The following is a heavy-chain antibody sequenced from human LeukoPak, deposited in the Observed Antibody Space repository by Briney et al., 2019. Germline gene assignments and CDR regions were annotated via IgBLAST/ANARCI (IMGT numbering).Heavy chain of an antibody. D-gene: IGHD3-16*02. V-gene: IGHV1-69*05. CDR2: IIPIFGTA. J-gene: IGHJ4*02. Sequence: GASVKVSCKASGGTFSSYAISWVRQAPGQGLEWMGGIIPIFGTANYAQKFKGRVTITTDESTSTAYMELSSLRSEDTAVYYCARGGSYRQGACRYWGQGTLVTVSS. CDR1: GGTFSSYA. CDR3: ARGGSYRQGACRY.